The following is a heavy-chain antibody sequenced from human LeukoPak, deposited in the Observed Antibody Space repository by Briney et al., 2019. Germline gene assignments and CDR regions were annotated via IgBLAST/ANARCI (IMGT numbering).Heavy chain of an antibody. Sequence: PSETLSLTCTVSGGSISTYNWSWIRQPPGKGLEWIGYIYNSGSTNYNPSLKSRVTISVDTSKNQFSLKLSSVTAADTAVYYCARENSNSWYLDYWGQGTLVTVSS. V-gene: IGHV4-59*01. CDR3: ARENSNSWYLDY. J-gene: IGHJ4*02. CDR2: IYNSGST. CDR1: GGSISTYN. D-gene: IGHD6-13*01.